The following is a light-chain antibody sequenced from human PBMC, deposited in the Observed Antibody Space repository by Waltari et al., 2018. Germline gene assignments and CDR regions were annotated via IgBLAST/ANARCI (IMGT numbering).Light chain of an antibody. CDR2: SND. CDR1: SSNIGSNN. V-gene: IGLV1-44*01. J-gene: IGLJ2*01. CDR3: ATWDDSLNAVV. Sequence: QSVLTQPPSASGTPGQRVIISCSGSSSNIGSNNVNWYQKLPERAPKALIFSNDQLPPGVPARFTGSKSGTAASLAISGLQSEDEAEYYCATWDDSLNAVVFGGGTKLTVL.